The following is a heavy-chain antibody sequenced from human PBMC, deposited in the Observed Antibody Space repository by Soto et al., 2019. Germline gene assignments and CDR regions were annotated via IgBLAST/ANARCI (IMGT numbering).Heavy chain of an antibody. J-gene: IGHJ6*02. Sequence: GGSLRLSCAASGFTFSNAWMNWVRQAPGKGLEWVGRIKSKTDGGTTDYAAPVKGRFTISRDDSKNTLHLQMNSLKTEDTAVYYCTTDRRWELPTRYYYYGMGVWGQGTTVTVSS. D-gene: IGHD1-26*01. CDR3: TTDRRWELPTRYYYYGMGV. CDR1: GFTFSNAW. V-gene: IGHV3-15*07. CDR2: IKSKTDGGTT.